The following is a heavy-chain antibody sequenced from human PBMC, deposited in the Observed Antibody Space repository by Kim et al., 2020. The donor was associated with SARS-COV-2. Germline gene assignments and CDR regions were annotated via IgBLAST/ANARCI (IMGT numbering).Heavy chain of an antibody. CDR3: ASAGNYYDSSGYPPSPTPGDY. CDR1: GGSFSGYY. D-gene: IGHD3-22*01. V-gene: IGHV4-34*01. Sequence: SETLSLTCAVYGGSFSGYYWSWIRQPPGKGLEWIGEINHSGSTNYNPSLKSRVTISVDTSKNQFSLKLSSVTAADTAVYYCASAGNYYDSSGYPPSPTPGDYWGQGTLVTVSS. J-gene: IGHJ4*02. CDR2: INHSGST.